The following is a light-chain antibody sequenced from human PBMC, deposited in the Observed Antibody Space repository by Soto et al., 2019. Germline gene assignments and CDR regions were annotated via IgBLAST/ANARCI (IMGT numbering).Light chain of an antibody. CDR2: AAS. CDR3: QQSYSTLALT. CDR1: QSISSY. V-gene: IGKV1-39*01. Sequence: DIQMTQSPSSLSASVGDRVTITCRASQSISSYLDWYQQKPGKAPTLLIYAASSLQSGVPSRVSGSGSGTDFTLTISSLQPEDFATYYCQQSYSTLALTFGGGTKVDIK. J-gene: IGKJ4*01.